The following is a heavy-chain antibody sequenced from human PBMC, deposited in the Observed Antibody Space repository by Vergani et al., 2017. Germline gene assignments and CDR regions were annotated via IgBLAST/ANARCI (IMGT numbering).Heavy chain of an antibody. CDR2: INPNSGGT. J-gene: IGHJ4*02. V-gene: IGHV1-2*02. CDR1: GYTFTGYY. CDR3: ASLIQRKDSGYSYGSEY. D-gene: IGHD5-18*01. Sequence: QVQLVQSGAEVKKPGASVKVSCKASGYTFTGYYMHWVRQAPGQGLEWMGWINPNSGGTNYAQKFQGRVTMTRDTSISTAYMELSRLESDDTAVYYCASLIQRKDSGYSYGSEYWGQGTLVTVSS.